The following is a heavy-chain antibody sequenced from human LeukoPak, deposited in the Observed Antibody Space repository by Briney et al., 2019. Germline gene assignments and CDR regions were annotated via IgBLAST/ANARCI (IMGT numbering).Heavy chain of an antibody. V-gene: IGHV3-11*03. CDR1: GFTFSDSY. Sequence: GGSLRLSCEASGFTFSDSYMSWLRQPPGKGLESISYIGPSGNFINYADSVKGRFTISRDNSKNTLYLQMNSLRAEDTAVYYCAKNYDSSGYYSPLDYWGQGTLVTVSS. J-gene: IGHJ4*02. CDR2: IGPSGNFI. CDR3: AKNYDSSGYYSPLDY. D-gene: IGHD3-22*01.